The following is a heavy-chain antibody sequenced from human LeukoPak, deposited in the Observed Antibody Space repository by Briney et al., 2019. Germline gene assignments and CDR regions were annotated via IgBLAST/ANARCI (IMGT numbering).Heavy chain of an antibody. D-gene: IGHD6-6*01. CDR2: IRYDGSNK. J-gene: IGHJ4*02. CDR1: GFTFSSYG. Sequence: PGGSLRLSCAASGFTFSSYGMHWVRQAPGKGLEWVAFIRYDGSNKYYADSVKGRFTISRDNSKNTLYLQLNSLRAEDTAVYYCARDDPSMIAALHYWGQGTLVTVSS. CDR3: ARDDPSMIAALHY. V-gene: IGHV3-30*02.